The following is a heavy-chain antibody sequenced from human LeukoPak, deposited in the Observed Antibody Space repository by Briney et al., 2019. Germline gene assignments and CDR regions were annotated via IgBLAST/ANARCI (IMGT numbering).Heavy chain of an antibody. CDR3: ARTHSSSWTPAKVDY. D-gene: IGHD6-13*01. J-gene: IGHJ4*02. CDR2: INPNSGGT. V-gene: IGHV1-2*02. CDR1: GYTFTGYY. Sequence: EASVKVSCKASGYTFTGYYMHWVRQAPGQGLEWMGWINPNSGGTNYAQKFQGRVTMTRDTSISTAYMELSRLRSDDTAVYYCARTHSSSWTPAKVDYWGQGTLVTVSS.